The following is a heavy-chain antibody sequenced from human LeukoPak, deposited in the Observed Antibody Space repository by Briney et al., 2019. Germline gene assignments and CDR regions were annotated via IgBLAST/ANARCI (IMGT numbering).Heavy chain of an antibody. J-gene: IGHJ4*02. CDR2: ISHEGSNQ. Sequence: GGSLRLSCAAYGFNFGSYGMHWVRQAAGKGLEWVAVISHEGSNQYYADSVRGRFTISRDNSRNTVYLHMNSLRAEDTAVYHCARGAHYGDSQRFSFDYWGQGTLVTVSS. D-gene: IGHD4-17*01. V-gene: IGHV3-30*03. CDR3: ARGAHYGDSQRFSFDY. CDR1: GFNFGSYG.